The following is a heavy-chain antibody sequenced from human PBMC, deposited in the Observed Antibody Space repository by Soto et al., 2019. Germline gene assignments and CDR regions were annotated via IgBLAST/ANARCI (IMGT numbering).Heavy chain of an antibody. CDR3: VRVKTGTGQYSP. V-gene: IGHV4-30-4*01. CDR2: TCYSGDT. D-gene: IGHD2-8*02. Sequence: PSETLSLTCTVSGDSISSVDYFWSWIRQPPGEGLEWIGYTCYSGDTHYSPSLQSRVTISLDTSRNQLSLKLNSVTAADTAVYYCVRVKTGTGQYSPWGQGTLVTVSS. J-gene: IGHJ5*02. CDR1: GDSISSVDYF.